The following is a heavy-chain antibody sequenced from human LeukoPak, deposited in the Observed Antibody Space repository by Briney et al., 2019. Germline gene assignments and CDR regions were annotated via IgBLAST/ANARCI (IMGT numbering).Heavy chain of an antibody. V-gene: IGHV4-34*01. D-gene: IGHD3-22*01. CDR1: GGSFSGYY. CDR2: INHRGGT. CDR3: ARAYYYDSSAAIDY. Sequence: SETLSLTCGVYGGSFSGYYWTWIRQPPGMGLEWIGEINHRGGTGYNPSLKSRVTMSVDTSKNVFSLKLTSVTAADTAVYYCARAYYYDSSAAIDYWGQGILVTVSS. J-gene: IGHJ4*02.